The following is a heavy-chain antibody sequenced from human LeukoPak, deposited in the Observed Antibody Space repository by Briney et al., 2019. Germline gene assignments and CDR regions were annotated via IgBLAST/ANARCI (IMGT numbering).Heavy chain of an antibody. J-gene: IGHJ6*02. CDR2: IYYSGTT. CDR1: GGSIGSYY. CDR3: AREDPQTTVPEGLDV. V-gene: IGHV4-59*01. Sequence: SEALSLTCAVSGGSIGSYYWSWLRQPPGRGLEWIGYIYYSGTTNYNPSLKSRVTISVDTSKNQFSLKLTSVTAADTAIYYCAREDPQTTVPEGLDVWGPGTTATVSS. D-gene: IGHD4-17*01.